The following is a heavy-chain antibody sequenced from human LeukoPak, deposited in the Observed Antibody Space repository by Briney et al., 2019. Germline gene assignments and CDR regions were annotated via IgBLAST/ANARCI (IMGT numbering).Heavy chain of an antibody. CDR2: ISWNSGSI. J-gene: IGHJ4*02. V-gene: IGHV3-9*01. Sequence: GGSLRLSCAASGFTFDDYAMHWVRQAPGKGLEWVSGISWNSGSIGYADSVKGRFTISRDNAKNSLYLQMHSLRAEDTALYYCAEDESGSYEGHFDYWGQGTLVTVSS. D-gene: IGHD1-26*01. CDR3: AEDESGSYEGHFDY. CDR1: GFTFDDYA.